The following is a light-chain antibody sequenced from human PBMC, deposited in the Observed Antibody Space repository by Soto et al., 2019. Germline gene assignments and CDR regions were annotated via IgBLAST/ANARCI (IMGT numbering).Light chain of an antibody. CDR1: QSVSSSY. V-gene: IGKV3-20*01. CDR2: GAS. J-gene: IGKJ4*01. CDR3: HQYYRSPLT. Sequence: EIVLTQSPGTLSLSPGERATLSCRASQSVSSSYLAWYQQTPGQPSRLLSYGASSRATGIPDRFSGSGSGTDFTLTISRLEPDDFAVYYCHQYYRSPLTFGGGTKVEIK.